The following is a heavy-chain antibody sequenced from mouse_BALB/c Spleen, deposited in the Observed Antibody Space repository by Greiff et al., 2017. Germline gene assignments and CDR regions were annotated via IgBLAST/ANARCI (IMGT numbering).Heavy chain of an antibody. CDR3: ARDPYYGSSYWYFDV. CDR2: IWGDGST. J-gene: IGHJ1*01. Sequence: VMLVESGPGLVAPSQSLSITCTVSGFSLTGYGVNWVRQPPGKGLEWLGMIWGDGSTDYNSALKSRLSISKDNSKSQVFLKMNSLQTDDTARYYCARDPYYGSSYWYFDVWGAGTTVTVSS. D-gene: IGHD1-1*01. V-gene: IGHV2-6-7*01. CDR1: GFSLTGYG.